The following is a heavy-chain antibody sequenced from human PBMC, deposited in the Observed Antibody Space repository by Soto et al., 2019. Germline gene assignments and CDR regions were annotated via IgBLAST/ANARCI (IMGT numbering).Heavy chain of an antibody. Sequence: ASVKVSCKASGYTFTGYYMHWLRQATGQGLEWMGWINPNSGCTNYAQKFQGWVTMTRDTSISTAYMELSRLRSDDTAVYYCARDLGGGGYYDSSGYPTYAFDIWGQGTMVTVSS. D-gene: IGHD3-22*01. CDR2: INPNSGCT. J-gene: IGHJ3*02. V-gene: IGHV1-2*04. CDR1: GYTFTGYY. CDR3: ARDLGGGGYYDSSGYPTYAFDI.